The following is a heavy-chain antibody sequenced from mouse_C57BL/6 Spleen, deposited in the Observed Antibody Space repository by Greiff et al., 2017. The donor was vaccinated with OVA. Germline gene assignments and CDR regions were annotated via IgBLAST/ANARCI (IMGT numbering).Heavy chain of an antibody. V-gene: IGHV2-5*01. CDR3: AKNDGSSLDYAMDY. CDR2: IWRGGST. Sequence: VHLVESGPGLVQPSQSLSITCTVSGFSLTSYGVHWVRQSPGKGLEWLGVIWRGGSTDYNAAFMSRLSITKDNSKSQVFFKMNSLQADDTAIYYCAKNDGSSLDYAMDYWGQGTSVTVSS. J-gene: IGHJ4*01. D-gene: IGHD1-1*01. CDR1: GFSLTSYG.